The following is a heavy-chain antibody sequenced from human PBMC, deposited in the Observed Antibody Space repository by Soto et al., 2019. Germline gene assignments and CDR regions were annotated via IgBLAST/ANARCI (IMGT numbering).Heavy chain of an antibody. D-gene: IGHD2-15*01. Sequence: GGSLRLSCAASGFTFSSYGMHWVRQAPGKGLEWVAVIWYDGSNKYYADSVKGRFTISRDNSKNTLYLQMNSLRAEDTAVYYCARDPSTVVAAREYYFDYWGQGTLVTVSS. CDR3: ARDPSTVVAAREYYFDY. CDR2: IWYDGSNK. V-gene: IGHV3-33*01. CDR1: GFTFSSYG. J-gene: IGHJ4*02.